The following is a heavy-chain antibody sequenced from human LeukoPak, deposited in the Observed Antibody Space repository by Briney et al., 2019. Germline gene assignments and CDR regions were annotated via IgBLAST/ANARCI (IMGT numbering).Heavy chain of an antibody. CDR3: VRGHLWLEN. CDR1: GFTFSSYW. D-gene: IGHD3-3*02. CDR2: INQDGSEK. J-gene: IGHJ4*02. Sequence: GGSLRLSCEASGFTFSSYWMTWVRQAPGKGLEWVATINQDGSEKYYVDSVKGRFIISRDNAKNSLYLQMDSLRADETAVFSCVRGHLWLENWGQGTLVTVSS. V-gene: IGHV3-7*03.